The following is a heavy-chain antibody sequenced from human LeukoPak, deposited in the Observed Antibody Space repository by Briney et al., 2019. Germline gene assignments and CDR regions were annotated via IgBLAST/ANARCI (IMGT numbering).Heavy chain of an antibody. V-gene: IGHV3-21*01. D-gene: IGHD4-23*01. CDR2: ISSSSSYI. CDR1: GFTFSSYS. CDR3: ARVGYGGNSYFDY. J-gene: IGHJ4*02. Sequence: PGGSLRLSCAASGFTFSSYSMNWVRQAPGKGLEWVSSISSSSSYIYYADSVKGRFTISRDNAKNSLYLQMNSLRAEDTAVYYCARVGYGGNSYFDYWGQGTLVTVSS.